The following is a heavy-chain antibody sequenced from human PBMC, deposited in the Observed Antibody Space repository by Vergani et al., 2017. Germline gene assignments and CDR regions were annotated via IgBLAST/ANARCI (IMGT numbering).Heavy chain of an antibody. Sequence: VQLQQWGAGLLKPSETLSLTCAVYGGSFSGYYWSWIRQPPGKGLEWIGEINHSGSTNYNPSLKSRVTISVDTSKNQFSLTLSPVTAADTAVYYCAKERGYSYGSNAFNIWGQGTMVTVSS. CDR1: GGSFSGYY. CDR2: INHSGST. J-gene: IGHJ3*02. D-gene: IGHD5-18*01. CDR3: AKERGYSYGSNAFNI. V-gene: IGHV4-34*01.